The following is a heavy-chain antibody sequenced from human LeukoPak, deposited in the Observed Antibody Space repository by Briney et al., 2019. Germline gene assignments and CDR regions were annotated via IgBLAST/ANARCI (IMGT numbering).Heavy chain of an antibody. CDR2: IYYSGST. Sequence: PSETLSLTCTVSGGSISSGGYYWSWIRQHPGKGLEWIGYIYYSGSTYYNPSLESRVTISVDTSKNQFSLKLSSVTAADTAVCYCASHEPMGAFDIWGQGTMVTVSS. J-gene: IGHJ3*02. D-gene: IGHD1-14*01. CDR1: GGSISSGGYY. CDR3: ASHEPMGAFDI. V-gene: IGHV4-31*03.